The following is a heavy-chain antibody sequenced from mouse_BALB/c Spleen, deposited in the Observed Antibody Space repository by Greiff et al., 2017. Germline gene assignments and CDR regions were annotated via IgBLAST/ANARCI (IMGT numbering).Heavy chain of an antibody. CDR1: GYTFTSYW. CDR3: ARFGMWGYFDV. J-gene: IGHJ1*01. CDR2: IYPGDGDT. Sequence: QVQLQQSGAELARPGASVKLSCKASGYTFTSYWMQWVKQRPGQGLEWIGAIYPGDGDTRYTQKFKGKATLTADKSSSTAYMQLSSLASEDSAVYYCARFGMWGYFDVWGAGTTVTVSS. V-gene: IGHV1-87*01. D-gene: IGHD1-1*02.